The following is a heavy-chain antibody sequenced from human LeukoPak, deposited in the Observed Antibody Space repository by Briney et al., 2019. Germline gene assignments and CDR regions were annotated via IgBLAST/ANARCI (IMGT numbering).Heavy chain of an antibody. V-gene: IGHV1-46*01. J-gene: IGHJ2*01. CDR2: IIPSGGST. CDR1: GYTFTSYN. D-gene: IGHD5/OR15-5a*01. CDR3: ARVVACLPRASWYFDL. Sequence: GSLKVSCKASGYTFTSYNMHWGRQAPGQGLEWVGIIIPSGGSTNYAQKLQGTVTMSRDTATSTLYMELSSLRSEDTAAYYFARVVACLPRASWYFDLWGRGTLVTVSS.